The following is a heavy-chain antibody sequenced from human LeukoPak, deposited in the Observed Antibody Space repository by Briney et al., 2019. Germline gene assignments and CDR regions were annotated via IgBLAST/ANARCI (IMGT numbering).Heavy chain of an antibody. CDR3: ARLSYDSGTHYTCYEY. D-gene: IGHD3-10*01. CDR1: DFPFSSYE. J-gene: IGHJ4*02. V-gene: IGHV3-48*03. Sequence: GGSLRLSCAASDFPFSSYEMNWVRQAPGKGLEWISQISGSAGSIYYSDSVRGRFTISRDNAKNSVYLQMNSLRADDTAVYYCARLSYDSGTHYTCYEYWGQGTLVTVSS. CDR2: ISGSAGSI.